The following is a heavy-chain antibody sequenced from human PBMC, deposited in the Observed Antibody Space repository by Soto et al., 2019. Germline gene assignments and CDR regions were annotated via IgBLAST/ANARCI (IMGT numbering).Heavy chain of an antibody. D-gene: IGHD4-17*01. Sequence: QVQLVESGGGVVQPGRSLRLSCAASGFTFSSYGMHWVRQAPGKGLEWVAVIWYDGSNKYYADSVKGRFTISRDNSKNTLYLQMNSLRAEDTAVYYCARDSFHGYYRFDYWGQGTLVTVSS. CDR3: ARDSFHGYYRFDY. J-gene: IGHJ4*02. CDR1: GFTFSSYG. V-gene: IGHV3-33*01. CDR2: IWYDGSNK.